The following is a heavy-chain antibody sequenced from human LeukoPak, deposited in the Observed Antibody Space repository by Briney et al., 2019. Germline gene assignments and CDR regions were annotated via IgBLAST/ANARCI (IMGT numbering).Heavy chain of an antibody. CDR3: ARDRATVTYVYWYFDL. V-gene: IGHV4-4*02. D-gene: IGHD4-17*01. Sequence: PSGTLSLTCAVSGGSISSSNWWSWVRQPPGKGLEWIGEIYHSGSTNYNPSLKSRVTISVDKSKNQFSLRLSSVTAADTAVYYCARDRATVTYVYWYFDLWGRGTLVTVSS. CDR2: IYHSGST. J-gene: IGHJ2*01. CDR1: GGSISSSNW.